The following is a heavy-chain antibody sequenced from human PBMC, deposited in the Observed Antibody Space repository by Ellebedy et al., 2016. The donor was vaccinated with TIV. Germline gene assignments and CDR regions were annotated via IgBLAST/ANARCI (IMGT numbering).Heavy chain of an antibody. D-gene: IGHD1-26*01. J-gene: IGHJ4*02. V-gene: IGHV4-59*01. CDR3: ATSVGAPSYFNY. Sequence: MPSETLSLTCTVSGGSISSYFWSWIRQPPGKGLERIGYIYYSGSTNYNPSLKSRVTISVDTSKNQFSLKLSSVTAADTAVYYCATSVGAPSYFNYWGQGTLVTVSS. CDR1: GGSISSYF. CDR2: IYYSGST.